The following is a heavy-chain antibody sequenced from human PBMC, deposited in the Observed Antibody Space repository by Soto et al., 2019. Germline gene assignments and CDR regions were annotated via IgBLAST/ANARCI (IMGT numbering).Heavy chain of an antibody. CDR3: AKSGPPPGATILPPCDY. CDR2: ISGSGGST. J-gene: IGHJ4*02. Sequence: GGSLSLSCAASGFTFSSYAMSWVRQAPGKGLEWVSAISGSGGSTYYADSVKGRFTISRDNSKNTLYLQMNSLRAEDTAVYYCAKSGPPPGATILPPCDYWGQGTLVTVSS. D-gene: IGHD5-12*01. V-gene: IGHV3-23*01. CDR1: GFTFSSYA.